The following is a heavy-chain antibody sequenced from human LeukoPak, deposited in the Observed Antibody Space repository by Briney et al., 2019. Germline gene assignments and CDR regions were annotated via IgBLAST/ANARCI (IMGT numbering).Heavy chain of an antibody. CDR1: GYSFTSYW. J-gene: IGHJ6*02. CDR3: ARLVGVSSYAMDV. Sequence: GESLKISCKASGYSFTSYWIGWVRQMPGKGLEGMGIIYPGDSDTTYSPSFQGQVTISADKSISTAYLQWSSLKASDTAMYYCARLVGVSSYAMDVWGQGTTVTVSS. CDR2: IYPGDSDT. V-gene: IGHV5-51*01. D-gene: IGHD3-16*01.